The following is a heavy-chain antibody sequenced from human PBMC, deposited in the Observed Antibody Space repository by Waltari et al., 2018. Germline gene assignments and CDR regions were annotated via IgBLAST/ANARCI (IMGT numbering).Heavy chain of an antibody. CDR1: GYTFTDYY. CDR2: VDPEDGET. J-gene: IGHJ4*02. D-gene: IGHD4-17*01. Sequence: EVQLVQSGAEVKKPGATVKISCKASGYTFTDYYIHWVQQAPGKGLEWMGRVDPEDGETIYAEKFQGRVTITADTSTDTAYMELSSLRSEDTAVYYCATDPFFTVTTGGWFDYWGQGTLVTVSS. CDR3: ATDPFFTVTTGGWFDY. V-gene: IGHV1-69-2*01.